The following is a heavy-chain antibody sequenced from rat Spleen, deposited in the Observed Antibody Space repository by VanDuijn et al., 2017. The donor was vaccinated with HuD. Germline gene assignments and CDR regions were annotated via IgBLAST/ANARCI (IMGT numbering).Heavy chain of an antibody. V-gene: IGHV5-34*01. CDR2: ISGNSGTI. J-gene: IGHJ3*01. CDR1: GFTFSDYG. D-gene: IGHD1-11*01. Sequence: EVQLVESGGGLVQPGRSLQLSCVASGFTFSDYGMNCIRQPPGKGLEWIAYISGNSGTIYYADTVKGRFTISRDNAKNTLYLRLSSLRSEETALYYCARDYGRFGYWGQGTLVTVSS. CDR3: ARDYGRFGY.